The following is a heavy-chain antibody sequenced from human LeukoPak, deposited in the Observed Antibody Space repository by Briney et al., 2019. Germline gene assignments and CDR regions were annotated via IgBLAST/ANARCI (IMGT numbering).Heavy chain of an antibody. CDR3: AKDSPSRTATTEVPVDY. D-gene: IGHD5-24*01. V-gene: IGHV3-21*04. CDR1: GFTFSDYA. CDR2: ISSSSHYI. Sequence: GGSLRLSCAASGFTFSDYAMNWVRQAPGKGLEWVSSISSSSHYICFGNSVRGRFTIYRDNSKNSLYLQMNSLRAEDTAVYYCAKDSPSRTATTEVPVDYWGQGTLVSVFS. J-gene: IGHJ4*02.